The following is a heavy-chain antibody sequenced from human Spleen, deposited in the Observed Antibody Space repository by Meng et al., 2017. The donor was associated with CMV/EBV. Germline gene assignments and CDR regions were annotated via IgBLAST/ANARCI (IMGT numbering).Heavy chain of an antibody. CDR3: ASGGVLLWFGELLRGSYYYYGMDV. CDR1: GYTFTGYY. CDR2: IDPNSGGT. D-gene: IGHD3-10*01. J-gene: IGHJ6*02. V-gene: IGHV1-2*02. Sequence: ASVKVSCKASGYTFTGYYMHWVRQAPGQGLEWMGWIDPNSGGTNYAQKFQGRVTMTRDTSISTAYMELSGLRSDDTAVYYCASGGVLLWFGELLRGSYYYYGMDVWGQGTTVTVSS.